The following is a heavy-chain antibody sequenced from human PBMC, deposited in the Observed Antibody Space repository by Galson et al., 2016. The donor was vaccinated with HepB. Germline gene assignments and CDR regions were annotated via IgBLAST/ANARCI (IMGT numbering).Heavy chain of an antibody. J-gene: IGHJ5*02. CDR2: IYWDNDK. CDR3: THSRLHFWSGHYKARVWYDP. CDR1: GVSLRTSGVA. Sequence: PALVKPTQTLTLTCTFSGVSLRTSGVAVGWIRQPPGKALEWLALIYWDNDKRYSPSLKTRLTITKDTSKNQVVLTMTNMDPVDTATYYCTHSRLHFWSGHYKARVWYDPWGQGTLVTVSS. D-gene: IGHD3-3*02. V-gene: IGHV2-5*02.